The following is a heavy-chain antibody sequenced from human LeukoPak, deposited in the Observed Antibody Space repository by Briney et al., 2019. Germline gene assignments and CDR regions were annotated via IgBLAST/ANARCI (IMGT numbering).Heavy chain of an antibody. CDR1: GGSFSVYY. V-gene: IGHV4-34*01. Sequence: KPSETLSLTCAVYGGSFSVYYWSWIRQPPGKGLEWIGEINHSGSTNYNPSLKSRVTISVDTSKKQFSLTLSSVTAADTAVYYCARERFCSGSSCYRRSNWFDPWGQGTLVTVSS. CDR3: ARERFCSGSSCYRRSNWFDP. J-gene: IGHJ5*02. D-gene: IGHD2-15*01. CDR2: INHSGST.